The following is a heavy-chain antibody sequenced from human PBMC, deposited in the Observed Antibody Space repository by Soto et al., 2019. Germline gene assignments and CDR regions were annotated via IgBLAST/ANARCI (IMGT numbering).Heavy chain of an antibody. V-gene: IGHV3-33*01. D-gene: IGHD2-2*03. J-gene: IGHJ4*02. CDR2: IWYDGSNK. CDR3: ARDFMDIVVVPAAMTPPTHIDY. Sequence: QVQLVESGGGVVQPGRSLRLSCAASGFTFSSYGMHWVRQAPGKGLEGVAVIWYDGSNKYYADSVKGRFTISRDNSKNTLYLQMNSLRAEDTAVYYCARDFMDIVVVPAAMTPPTHIDYWGQGTLVTVSS. CDR1: GFTFSSYG.